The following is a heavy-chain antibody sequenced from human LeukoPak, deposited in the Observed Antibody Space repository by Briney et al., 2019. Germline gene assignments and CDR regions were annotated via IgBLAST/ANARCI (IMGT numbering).Heavy chain of an antibody. CDR1: GLTFSSYA. D-gene: IGHD1-26*01. J-gene: IGHJ4*02. CDR3: AKDRSGSWRAAGLGY. Sequence: GGSLRLSCAASGLTFSSYAMSWVRQAPGKGLEWVSSISGSGSNTYYADSVKGRFTISRDNSKNTLYLQMNSLRAEDTAVYYCAKDRSGSWRAAGLGYWGQGTLVTVSS. CDR2: ISGSGSNT. V-gene: IGHV3-23*01.